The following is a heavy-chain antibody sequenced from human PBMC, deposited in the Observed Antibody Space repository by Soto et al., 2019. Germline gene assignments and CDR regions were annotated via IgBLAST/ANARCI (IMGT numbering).Heavy chain of an antibody. CDR1: GFTFNYYW. V-gene: IGHV3-7*03. J-gene: IGHJ6*02. D-gene: IGHD3-22*01. CDR2: VKPDGSAT. Sequence: EGSLRLSCAASGFTFNYYWMTWVRQAPGKGLEWVANVKPDGSATFYADSLKGRFTISGDNAKNSVSLQMDSLRADDTAVYYCARDRERVTVNGGIALGAMEVWGHGTTVTVS. CDR3: ARDRERVTVNGGIALGAMEV.